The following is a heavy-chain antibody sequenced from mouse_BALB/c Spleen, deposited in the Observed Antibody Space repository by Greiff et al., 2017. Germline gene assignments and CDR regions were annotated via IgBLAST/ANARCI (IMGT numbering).Heavy chain of an antibody. V-gene: IGHV3-5*02. CDR1: GISITTGNYS. CDR3: ARERGYYYGNHFDY. J-gene: IGHJ2*01. Sequence: EVQLQESGPGLVKPSQTVSLTCTVTGISITTGNYSWSWIRQFPGNKLEWIGYIYYSGTITYNPSLTSRTTITRDTSKNQFFLEMNSLTAEDTATYYCARERGYYYGNHFDYWGQGTTLTVSS. D-gene: IGHD1-1*01. CDR2: IYYSGTI.